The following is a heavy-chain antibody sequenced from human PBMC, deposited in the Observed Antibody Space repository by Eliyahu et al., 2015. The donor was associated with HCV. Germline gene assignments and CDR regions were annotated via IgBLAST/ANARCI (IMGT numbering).Heavy chain of an antibody. CDR2: ITGGGTTT. J-gene: IGHJ6*02. Sequence: EEQLLESGGGLVQPGGSLRLSCAASGFTFSNYAMSWVRQAPGKGLEWVSAITGGGTTTYYADSVKGRFNISRDNSKNTLYLQMNSLRAEDTAVYYCARDTPSTVNYNYYGMDVWGQGTTVTVSS. V-gene: IGHV3-23*01. D-gene: IGHD4-17*01. CDR3: ARDTPSTVNYNYYGMDV. CDR1: GFTFSNYA.